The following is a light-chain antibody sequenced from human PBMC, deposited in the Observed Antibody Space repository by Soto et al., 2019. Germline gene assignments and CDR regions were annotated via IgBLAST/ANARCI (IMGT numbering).Light chain of an antibody. J-gene: IGKJ4*01. CDR2: SPS. CDR1: QALSNY. CDR3: QQISRYPLT. Sequence: DIQLTQSPSVLSASVGDTVTITCRASQALSNYLAWYQQKPGKAPDLLIYSPSTLQSGVPSRFRGSGSETEFSLTIRALQHEDFATYYCQQISRYPLTFGGGTKVDIK. V-gene: IGKV1-9*01.